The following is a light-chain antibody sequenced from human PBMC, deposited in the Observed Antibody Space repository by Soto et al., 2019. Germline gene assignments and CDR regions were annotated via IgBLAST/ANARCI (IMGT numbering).Light chain of an antibody. CDR2: GAS. V-gene: IGKV1-39*01. J-gene: IGKJ2*01. Sequence: DIQMTQSPSSLFASVGDRVTITCRASESISSYVNWYQQKPGKAPNLLIYGASRLQSGVPSRFSGSGSGTDFTLTVSSLQPEDFGTYFCQQSFRVPRTFGQGTKLHIK. CDR1: ESISSY. CDR3: QQSFRVPRT.